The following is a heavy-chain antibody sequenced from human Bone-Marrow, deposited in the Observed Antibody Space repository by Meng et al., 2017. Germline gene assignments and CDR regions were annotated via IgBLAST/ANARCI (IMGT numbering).Heavy chain of an antibody. D-gene: IGHD2-21*01. V-gene: IGHV4-39*01. CDR1: GGSISSSSYY. CDR3: AREGRSHQVGVSVY. Sequence: QLQLQESGPGLVKPSETLSLTCTVSGGSISSSSYYWGWIRQPPGKGLEWIGSIYYTGSTYYNPALKSRVTISLDTSKNQFSLKLRFVTAADTAVYYCAREGRSHQVGVSVYWGQGNLVTVSS. CDR2: IYYTGST. J-gene: IGHJ4*02.